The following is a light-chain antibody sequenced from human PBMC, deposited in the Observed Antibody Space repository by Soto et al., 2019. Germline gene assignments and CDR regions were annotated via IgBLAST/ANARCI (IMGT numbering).Light chain of an antibody. CDR2: WAS. V-gene: IGKV4-1*01. Sequence: DIVMTQSPDSLAVSLGERATINCKSSQSVLYSSNNKNFLAWYQQKPRQPPKLLIYWASTRESGVPGRFSGSGSGTDFTLTNSSLQPEDVAVYYCQQYYATPWTFGQGAKVEIK. CDR1: QSVLYSSNNKNF. CDR3: QQYYATPWT. J-gene: IGKJ1*01.